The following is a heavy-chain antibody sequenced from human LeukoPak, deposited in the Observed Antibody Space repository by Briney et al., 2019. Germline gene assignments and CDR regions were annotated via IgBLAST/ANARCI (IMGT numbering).Heavy chain of an antibody. V-gene: IGHV3-7*01. CDR1: GPTSTDDW. CDR2: IKQDVTLT. Sequence: RGSRRPSCAPSGPTSTDDWMTWVRHAPGEWLEWDAKIKQDVTLTWHIDSVKGPLTTSRDNSTNPLYLRVNSLRAADTAVYYCARDIGLPKREEGDYWGQGTLVTVSS. D-gene: IGHD4-11*01. J-gene: IGHJ4*02. CDR3: ARDIGLPKREEGDY.